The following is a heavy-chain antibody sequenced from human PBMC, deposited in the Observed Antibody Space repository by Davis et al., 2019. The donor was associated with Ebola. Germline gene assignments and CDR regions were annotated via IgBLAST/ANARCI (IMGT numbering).Heavy chain of an antibody. CDR3: ARRGYSALD. J-gene: IGHJ4*02. Sequence: GESLKISCAASGFTFSSYWMSWVRQAPGKGLEWVTNIKQDGSEKYYVDSVKGRFTISRDNAKNSLYLQMNSLRAEDTAVYYCARRGYSALDWGQGTLVTVPS. CDR2: IKQDGSEK. D-gene: IGHD5-12*01. CDR1: GFTFSSYW. V-gene: IGHV3-7*01.